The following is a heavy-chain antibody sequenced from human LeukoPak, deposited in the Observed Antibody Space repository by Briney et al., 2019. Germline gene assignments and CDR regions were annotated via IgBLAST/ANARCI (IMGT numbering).Heavy chain of an antibody. Sequence: PSETLSLTCTVSGGSISSYYWSWIRQPPGKGLEWIGYIYYSGSTNYNPSLKSRVTISVDTSKNQFSLKLSSVTAADTAVYYCARVGALYAFDIWGQGTMVTVSS. D-gene: IGHD1-26*01. J-gene: IGHJ3*02. CDR3: ARVGALYAFDI. CDR1: GGSISSYY. CDR2: IYYSGST. V-gene: IGHV4-59*01.